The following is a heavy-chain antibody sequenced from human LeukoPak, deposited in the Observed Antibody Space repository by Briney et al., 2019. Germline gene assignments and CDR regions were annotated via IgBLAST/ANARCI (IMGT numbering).Heavy chain of an antibody. D-gene: IGHD3-16*01. CDR3: TTRACHAGGCSSSFYYYYGLHF. V-gene: IGHV1-69*13. J-gene: IGHJ6*02. Sequence: SVTVSCTASGGTFSSYAISWVRQAPGQGFEWMGGIVPIFGTADYAQKFQGRVTITADQSTSTTYMALSSLKSEDTATYYCTTRACHAGGCSSSFYYYYGLHFWGQGTTVSVSS. CDR2: IVPIFGTA. CDR1: GGTFSSYA.